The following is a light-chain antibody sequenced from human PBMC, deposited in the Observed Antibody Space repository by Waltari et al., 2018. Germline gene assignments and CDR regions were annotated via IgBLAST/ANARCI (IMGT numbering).Light chain of an antibody. J-gene: IGKJ2*03. CDR2: GAS. Sequence: EIVLTQSPGTLSLSPGERATLSCRASQSLSSSYLAWYQHKPGQAPRLLIYGASSRATGIPDRFSGSGSGTDFTLTISRLEPEDFAVYYWQHYGSSSYSFGQGTKLEIK. CDR3: QHYGSSSYS. V-gene: IGKV3-20*01. CDR1: QSLSSSY.